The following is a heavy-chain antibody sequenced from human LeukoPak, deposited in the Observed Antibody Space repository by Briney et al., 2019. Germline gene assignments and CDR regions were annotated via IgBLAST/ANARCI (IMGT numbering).Heavy chain of an antibody. CDR1: GGSISSYY. CDR2: IYYSGST. Sequence: SETLSLTCTVSGGSISSYYWSWIRQPAGKGLEWIGYIYYSGSTNYNPSLKSRVTISVDTSKNQFSLKLSSVTAADTAVYYCARRIKVDYYDSSGYSDSGAFDIWGQGTMVTVSS. J-gene: IGHJ3*02. V-gene: IGHV4-59*08. D-gene: IGHD3-22*01. CDR3: ARRIKVDYYDSSGYSDSGAFDI.